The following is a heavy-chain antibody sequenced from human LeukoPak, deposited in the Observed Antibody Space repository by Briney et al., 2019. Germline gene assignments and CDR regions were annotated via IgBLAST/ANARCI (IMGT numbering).Heavy chain of an antibody. V-gene: IGHV3-23*01. CDR1: GFTFSSYA. CDR3: AKDKGWVTYYYYYGMDV. CDR2: ISGSGGST. Sequence: PGGSLRLSCAASGFTFSSYAMSWVRQAPGKGLEWVSAISGSGGSTYYADSVKGRFTISRDNSKNTLYLQMNSLRAEDTAVYYCAKDKGWVTYYYYYGMDVWGQGTTVTVSS. J-gene: IGHJ6*02. D-gene: IGHD5-18*01.